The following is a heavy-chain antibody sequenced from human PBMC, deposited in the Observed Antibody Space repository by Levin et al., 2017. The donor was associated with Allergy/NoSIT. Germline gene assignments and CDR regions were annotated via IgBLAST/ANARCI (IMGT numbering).Heavy chain of an antibody. CDR1: GFTFSSYV. V-gene: IGHV3-30-3*01. CDR3: AREVAARPPPGYYSYTMDV. J-gene: IGHJ6*02. CDR2: ISYDGTNK. D-gene: IGHD6-6*01. Sequence: SCAASGFTFSSYVMHWVRQAPGKGLEWVALISYDGTNKFYADSVKGRFTISRDYSKNTLYLQMNSLRGEDTAVYYCAREVAARPPPGYYSYTMDVWGQGTTVTVSS.